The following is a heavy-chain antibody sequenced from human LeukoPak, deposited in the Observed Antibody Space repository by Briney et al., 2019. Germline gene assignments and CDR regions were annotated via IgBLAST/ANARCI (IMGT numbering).Heavy chain of an antibody. Sequence: SETLSLTCTVSGGSISSSSYHWGWIRQPPGTGLEWIGSIYYSGSTYYNPSLKSRVTISVDTSKNQFSLKLSSVTAADTAVYYFARGPTVTGDAFDIWGQGTMVTVSS. CDR1: GGSISSSSYH. CDR3: ARGPTVTGDAFDI. J-gene: IGHJ3*02. V-gene: IGHV4-39*07. CDR2: IYYSGST. D-gene: IGHD4-17*01.